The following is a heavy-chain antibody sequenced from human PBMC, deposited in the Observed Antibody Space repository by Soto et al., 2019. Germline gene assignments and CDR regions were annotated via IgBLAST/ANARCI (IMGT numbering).Heavy chain of an antibody. J-gene: IGHJ5*02. V-gene: IGHV4-31*03. Sequence: SETLSLTCTVSGGSISSGGYYWSWIRQHPGKGLEWIGYIYYSGSTYHNPSLKSRVTISVDTSENQFSLKLSSVTAADTAVYYCARDLIVTPGWFDPWGQGTLVTVSS. CDR2: IYYSGST. CDR3: ARDLIVTPGWFDP. D-gene: IGHD3-22*01. CDR1: GGSISSGGYY.